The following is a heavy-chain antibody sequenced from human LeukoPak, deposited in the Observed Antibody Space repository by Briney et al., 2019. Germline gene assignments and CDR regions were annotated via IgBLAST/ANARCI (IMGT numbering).Heavy chain of an antibody. D-gene: IGHD3-10*01. J-gene: IGHJ4*02. CDR2: IYSGGNT. CDR1: GFTVSTNY. CDR3: AREVRGGNSFDC. V-gene: IGHV3-66*01. Sequence: PGGSLRLSCAASGFTVSTNYMSWVRQAPGKGLEWVSLIYSGGNTYYADSVKGRFIISRDSSKNTLYLQMNSLRAEDTAVYYCAREVRGGNSFDCWGQGTLVTVPS.